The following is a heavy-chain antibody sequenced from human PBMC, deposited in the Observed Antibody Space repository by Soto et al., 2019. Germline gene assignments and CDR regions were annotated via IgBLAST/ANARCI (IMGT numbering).Heavy chain of an antibody. V-gene: IGHV4-34*01. CDR2: VSHTGSA. CDR3: AFYDFSGRTCSGY. J-gene: IGHJ4*02. D-gene: IGHD3-3*01. CDR1: GGSFTEYY. Sequence: SETLSLTCAVYGGSFTEYYWNWVRQYPGKGLEWIGDVSHTGSAKYNPSLQSRVAMSIDKSKNQLSLTMNFVTAADTAVFYCAFYDFSGRTCSGYWGQGTLVTVSS.